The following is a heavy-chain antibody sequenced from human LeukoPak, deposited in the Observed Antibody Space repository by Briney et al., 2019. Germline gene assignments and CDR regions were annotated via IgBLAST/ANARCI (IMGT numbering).Heavy chain of an antibody. D-gene: IGHD2-21*02. CDR3: ARDRGPCGDCSQYYDGMDV. CDR2: ISSSSSYI. CDR1: GFTFSSYS. J-gene: IGHJ6*02. Sequence: GGSLRLSCAASGFTFSSYSMNWVRQPPGKGLEWVSSISSSSSYIYYADSVKGRFTISRDNAKNSLYLQMNSLRAEDTAVYYCARDRGPCGDCSQYYDGMDVWGQGTTVTVSS. V-gene: IGHV3-21*01.